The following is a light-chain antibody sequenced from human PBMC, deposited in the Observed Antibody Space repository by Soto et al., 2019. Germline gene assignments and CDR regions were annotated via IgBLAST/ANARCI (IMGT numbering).Light chain of an antibody. CDR3: QQYGDYTT. CDR2: KAS. CDR1: QSISSR. Sequence: DIQMTQSPSTLSASVGDRVTITCRASQSISSRLAWYQQKPGKAPKLLIYKASSLESGVPSRFSGSGSGTEFTLTISSLQPDDFATYYCQQYGDYTTFARGTKVDIK. J-gene: IGKJ1*01. V-gene: IGKV1-5*03.